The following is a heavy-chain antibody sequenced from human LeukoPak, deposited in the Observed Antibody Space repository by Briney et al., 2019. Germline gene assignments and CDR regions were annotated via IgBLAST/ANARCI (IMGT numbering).Heavy chain of an antibody. CDR2: IIPIFGTA. CDR3: ARVNLVLYYFDY. J-gene: IGHJ4*02. V-gene: IGHV1-69*05. CDR1: GGTFSSYA. Sequence: SVKVSCKASGGTFSSYAISWVRQAPGQGLEWMGGIIPIFGTANYAQKFQGRITITTDESTSTAYMELSSLRSEDTAVYYCARVNLVLYYFDYWGQGTLVTVPS.